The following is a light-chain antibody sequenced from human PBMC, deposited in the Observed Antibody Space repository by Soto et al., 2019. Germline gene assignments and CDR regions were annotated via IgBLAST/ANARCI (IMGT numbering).Light chain of an antibody. Sequence: QSALTQPPSASGSPGQSVAISCTGTSSDVGAYDYVSWYQQHPGKGPKLLMYDVNKRPSGVPDRFSGSKSGNTASLTVTGLHAEDEDDYYCSSYAGTHIVFGTGTKVTVL. CDR3: SSYAGTHIV. CDR2: DVN. CDR1: SSDVGAYDY. J-gene: IGLJ1*01. V-gene: IGLV2-8*01.